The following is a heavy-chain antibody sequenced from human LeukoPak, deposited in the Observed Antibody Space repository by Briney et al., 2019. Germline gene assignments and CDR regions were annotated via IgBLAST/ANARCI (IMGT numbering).Heavy chain of an antibody. J-gene: IGHJ4*02. V-gene: IGHV3-23*01. CDR1: GFTFSSYA. D-gene: IGHD6-19*01. CDR2: ISGSGGST. CDR3: ASAYSSGWYGDY. Sequence: GGSLRLSCAASGFTFSSYAMSWVRQAPGKGLEWVSAISGSGGSTYYADSVKGRFTISRDNAKMSLYLQMNSLRDEDTAVYYCASAYSSGWYGDYWGQGSLVTVSS.